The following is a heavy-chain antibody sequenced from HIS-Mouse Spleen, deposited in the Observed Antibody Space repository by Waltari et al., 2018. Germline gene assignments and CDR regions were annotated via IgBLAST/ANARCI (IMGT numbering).Heavy chain of an antibody. V-gene: IGHV1-2*02. Sequence: QVQLVQSGAEVKKPGASVKVSCNAAGYTFTGYYMHWARQAPGKGLEWMGWINPNSGGTNYAQKFQGRVTMTRDTSISTAYMELSRLRSDDTAVYYCARSAIGNSGFDYWGQGTLVTVSS. CDR1: GYTFTGYY. J-gene: IGHJ4*02. CDR2: INPNSGGT. D-gene: IGHD4-4*01. CDR3: ARSAIGNSGFDY.